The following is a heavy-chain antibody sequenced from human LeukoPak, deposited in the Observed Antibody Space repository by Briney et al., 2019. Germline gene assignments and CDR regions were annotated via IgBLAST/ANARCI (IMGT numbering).Heavy chain of an antibody. CDR3: ARSGEYYDFWSGYSYYFDY. CDR2: IYPGDSDT. V-gene: IGHV5-51*01. D-gene: IGHD3-3*01. J-gene: IGHJ4*02. CDR1: GYSFTSYW. Sequence: GESLKISCKGSGYSFTSYWIGWVRQMPGKGLEWMGIIYPGDSDTRYSPSFQGQVTISADKSISTAYLQWSSLKASDTVMYYCARSGEYYDFWSGYSYYFDYWGQGTLVTVSS.